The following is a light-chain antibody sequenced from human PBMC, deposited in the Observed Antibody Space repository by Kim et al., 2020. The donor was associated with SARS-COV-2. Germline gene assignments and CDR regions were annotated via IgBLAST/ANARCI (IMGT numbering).Light chain of an antibody. Sequence: ASTGDRVTITCRASQGISSYLASYQQKPGKAPKLLIYAASTLQSGVPSRFSGSGSGTDFTLTISCLQSEDFATYYCQQYYSYPQTFGGGTKVDIK. CDR1: QGISSY. J-gene: IGKJ4*01. V-gene: IGKV1-8*01. CDR2: AAS. CDR3: QQYYSYPQT.